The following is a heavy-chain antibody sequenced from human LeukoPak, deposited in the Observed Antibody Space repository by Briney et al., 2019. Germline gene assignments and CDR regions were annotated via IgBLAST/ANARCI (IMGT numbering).Heavy chain of an antibody. CDR3: SKGRGLIGGAFDI. J-gene: IGHJ3*02. CDR1: GFPFNPYS. CDR2: ISWDGDTT. D-gene: IGHD3-22*01. Sequence: PGGSLRLSCAASGFPFNPYSMNWARQAPGKGVEWVSLISWDGDTTYYADSVKGRFTISRDNRKNSQYPQMNSLRIEDTALYFCSKGRGLIGGAFDIWGQGTMVTVSS. V-gene: IGHV3-43*01.